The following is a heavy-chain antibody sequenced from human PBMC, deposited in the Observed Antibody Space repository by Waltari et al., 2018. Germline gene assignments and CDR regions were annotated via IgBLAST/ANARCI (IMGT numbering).Heavy chain of an antibody. Sequence: QVQLVQSGAEVKKPGSSVKVSCKASVGTFSSYAIRWVRQAPGQGLEWIGGIIPILGIANYAQKSQGRVTITADKSTSTAYMELSSLRSEDTAVYYCARGPEWHHFDYWGQGTLVTVSS. D-gene: IGHD3-3*01. CDR1: VGTFSSYA. J-gene: IGHJ4*02. V-gene: IGHV1-69*10. CDR3: ARGPEWHHFDY. CDR2: IIPILGIA.